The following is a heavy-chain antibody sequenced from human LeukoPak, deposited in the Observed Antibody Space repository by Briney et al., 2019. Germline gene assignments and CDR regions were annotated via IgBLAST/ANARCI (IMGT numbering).Heavy chain of an antibody. V-gene: IGHV3-30-3*01. Sequence: PGGSLRLSCAASGFTFSSYAMHWVRQAPGKGLEWVAVISYDGSSKYYADSVKGRFTISRDNSKNTLYLQMNSLRAEDTAVYYCARTRAYYYGSEVDYWGQGTLVTVSS. CDR2: ISYDGSSK. D-gene: IGHD3-10*01. J-gene: IGHJ4*02. CDR1: GFTFSSYA. CDR3: ARTRAYYYGSEVDY.